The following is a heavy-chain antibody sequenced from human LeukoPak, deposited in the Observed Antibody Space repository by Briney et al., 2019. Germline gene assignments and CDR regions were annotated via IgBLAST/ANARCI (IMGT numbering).Heavy chain of an antibody. Sequence: SETLSLTCTVSAGSISSSNYYWGWIRQPPGKGLEWIGSIYYSGSTNYNPSLKSRVTISVDTSKNQFSLKLSSVTAADTAVYYCARGGYCSGGSCTDAFDIWGQGTMVTVSS. CDR1: AGSISSSNYY. V-gene: IGHV4-39*07. J-gene: IGHJ3*02. CDR2: IYYSGST. CDR3: ARGGYCSGGSCTDAFDI. D-gene: IGHD2-15*01.